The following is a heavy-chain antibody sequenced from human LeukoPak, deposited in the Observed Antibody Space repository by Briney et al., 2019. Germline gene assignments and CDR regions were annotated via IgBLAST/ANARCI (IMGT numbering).Heavy chain of an antibody. V-gene: IGHV1-24*01. CDR1: GYTLTELS. J-gene: IGHJ2*01. Sequence: ASVKVSCKVSGYTLTELSMHWVRQAPGKGLEWMGGFDPEDGETIYAQKFQGRVTITADKSTSTAYMELSSLRSEDTAVYYCARDDLSSGWYKVWYFDLWGRGTLVTVSS. D-gene: IGHD6-19*01. CDR3: ARDDLSSGWYKVWYFDL. CDR2: FDPEDGET.